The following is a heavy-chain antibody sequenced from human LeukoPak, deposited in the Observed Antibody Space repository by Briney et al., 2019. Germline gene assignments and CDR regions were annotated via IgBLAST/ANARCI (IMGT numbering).Heavy chain of an antibody. CDR2: INHRGST. CDR1: GGSVSGYY. J-gene: IGHJ4*02. CDR3: ASRYAYVWGSYRPFDY. V-gene: IGHV4-34*01. D-gene: IGHD3-16*02. Sequence: SETLSLTCAVYGGSVSGYYWSWIRQPPGKWLEWIGEINHRGSTNYNPSLKGRSTISVDTSKDQFSLKLSSVTAADTAVYYCASRYAYVWGSYRPFDYWGQGTLVTVSS.